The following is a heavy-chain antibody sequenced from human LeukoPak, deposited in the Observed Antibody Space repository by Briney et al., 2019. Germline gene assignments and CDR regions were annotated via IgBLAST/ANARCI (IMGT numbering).Heavy chain of an antibody. V-gene: IGHV3-20*04. Sequence: GGSLRLSCAASGFTFDDYGMSWVRQAPREELEWVSGINWNGGSTGYADSVKGRFTISRDNAKNSLYLQMNSLRAEDTALYYCAREGYYGGYFDYWGQGTLVTVSS. D-gene: IGHD3-22*01. CDR3: AREGYYGGYFDY. J-gene: IGHJ4*02. CDR2: INWNGGST. CDR1: GFTFDDYG.